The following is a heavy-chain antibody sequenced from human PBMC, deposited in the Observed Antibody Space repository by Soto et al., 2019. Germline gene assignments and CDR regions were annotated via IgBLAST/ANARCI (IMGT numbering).Heavy chain of an antibody. CDR3: ARDSILDY. J-gene: IGHJ4*02. Sequence: GGSLRLSCAASGFTFSSYAMNWVRQAPGRGLEWVSYISSSGSTIYYADSVKGRFTISRDNAKNSLYLQMNSLRVEDTAVYFCARDSILDYWGQGTPVTV. CDR2: ISSSGSTI. V-gene: IGHV3-48*03. CDR1: GFTFSSYA.